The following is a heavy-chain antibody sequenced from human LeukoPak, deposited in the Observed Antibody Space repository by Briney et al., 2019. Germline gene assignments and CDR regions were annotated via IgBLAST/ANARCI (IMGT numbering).Heavy chain of an antibody. CDR3: AREPGRPIWRMDS. CDR1: GYFIRSCYN. J-gene: IGHJ4*02. Sequence: PSQTLSLTCDVSGYFIRSCYNWGGIRPPPGKGLGWIGKFYHSGTTTYNPSLKNRVSIALDMSSNQFSLESKSVAVADTALYYCAREPGRPIWRMDSWGQGILVTVSS. V-gene: IGHV4-38-2*02. CDR2: FYHSGTT. D-gene: IGHD1-14*01.